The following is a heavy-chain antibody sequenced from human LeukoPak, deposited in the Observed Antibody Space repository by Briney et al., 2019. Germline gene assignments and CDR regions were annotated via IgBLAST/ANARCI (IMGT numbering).Heavy chain of an antibody. D-gene: IGHD2-21*02. CDR2: INPNSGDT. Sequence: ASVKVSCKASGYTFTGYYVHWVRQAPGQGLEWMGRINPNSGDTNYAQKFQGRVTMTRDTSISTAYMELSRLRSDDTAVYYCARDYCGGDCFPDYRGQGTLVTVSS. V-gene: IGHV1-2*06. CDR3: ARDYCGGDCFPDY. J-gene: IGHJ4*02. CDR1: GYTFTGYY.